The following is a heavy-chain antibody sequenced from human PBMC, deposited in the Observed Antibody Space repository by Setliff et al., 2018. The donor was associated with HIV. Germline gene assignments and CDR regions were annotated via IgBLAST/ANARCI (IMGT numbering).Heavy chain of an antibody. J-gene: IGHJ4*02. V-gene: IGHV3-23*01. CDR3: AKDVRYYYDSSGYYPAFDY. CDR1: GFTFSSYA. D-gene: IGHD3-22*01. CDR2: ISGSGGST. Sequence: GESLKISCAASGFTFSSYAMSWVRQAPGKGLEWVSAISGSGGSTYYADSVKGRFTISRDNSKNTLYLQMNSLRAEDTAVYYCAKDVRYYYDSSGYYPAFDYWGQGTLVTVS.